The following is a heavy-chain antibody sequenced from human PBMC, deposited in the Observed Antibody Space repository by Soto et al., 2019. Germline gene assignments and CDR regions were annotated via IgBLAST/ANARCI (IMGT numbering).Heavy chain of an antibody. J-gene: IGHJ3*02. CDR3: ARGDYGDYHAFDI. CDR2: IKQDGSEK. Sequence: AGGSLRLSCAASGFTFSSYWMSWVRQAPGKGLEWVANIKQDGSEKYYVDSVKGRFTISRDNAKNSLYLQMNSLRAEDTAVYYCARGDYGDYHAFDIWGQGTMVTVSS. V-gene: IGHV3-7*04. D-gene: IGHD4-17*01. CDR1: GFTFSSYW.